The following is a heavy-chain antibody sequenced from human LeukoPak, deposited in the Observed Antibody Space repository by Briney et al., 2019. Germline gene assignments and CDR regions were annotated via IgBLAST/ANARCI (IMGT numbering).Heavy chain of an antibody. J-gene: IGHJ4*02. D-gene: IGHD3-3*01. CDR2: ISGSDGST. CDR3: ARDRGGTDDFWSGYYTGYFDY. V-gene: IGHV3-23*01. CDR1: GFTFSNYA. Sequence: GGSLRLSCAASGFTFSNYAMSWVRQAPGKGLEWVSAISGSDGSTNYADSVKGRFTISRDNAKNSLYLQMNSLRVEDTAVFYCARDRGGTDDFWSGYYTGYFDYWGQGTLVTVSS.